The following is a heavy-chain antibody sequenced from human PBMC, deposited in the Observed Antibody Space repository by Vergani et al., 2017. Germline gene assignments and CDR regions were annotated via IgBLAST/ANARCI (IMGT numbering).Heavy chain of an antibody. D-gene: IGHD4-17*01. Sequence: QVQLQESGPGLVKPSETLSLTCTVSGGSISSYYWSWIRQPPGKGLEWIGYIYYSGSTNYNPSLKSRVTISVDTSKNQFSLKLSSVTAADTAVYYCARLMTTVTYYYGMDVWGQGTTVTVSS. CDR2: IYYSGST. V-gene: IGHV4-59*01. CDR1: GGSISSYY. J-gene: IGHJ6*02. CDR3: ARLMTTVTYYYGMDV.